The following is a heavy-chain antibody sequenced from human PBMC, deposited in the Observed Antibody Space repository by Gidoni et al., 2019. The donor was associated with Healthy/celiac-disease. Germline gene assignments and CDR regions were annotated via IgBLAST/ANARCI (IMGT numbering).Heavy chain of an antibody. CDR1: GFTFSNAW. J-gene: IGHJ6*02. D-gene: IGHD3-22*01. V-gene: IGHV3-15*01. CDR2: IKSKTDGGTT. CDR3: TTTPLYYDSSGYYNYYYGMDV. Sequence: EVQLVESGGGLVKPGGSFRLSCAASGFTFSNAWMSWVRQAPGKGLEWVGRIKSKTDGGTTDYAAPVKGRFTISRDDSKNTLYLQMNSLKTEDTAVYYCTTTPLYYDSSGYYNYYYGMDVWGQGTTVTVSS.